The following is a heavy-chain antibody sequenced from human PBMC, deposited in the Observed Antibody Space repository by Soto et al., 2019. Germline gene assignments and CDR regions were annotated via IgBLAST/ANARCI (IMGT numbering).Heavy chain of an antibody. CDR1: GDSINSADYY. D-gene: IGHD3-10*01. V-gene: IGHV4-30-4*01. Sequence: SETLSLTCTVSGDSINSADYYWNWIRQTPGKGLEWIGHIYYSGTTEYNPSLKSRVSISSDTSKNQFSLRLSSVTAADTAIYYCASRKSFYGWGPDHWGQGXLVTVYS. CDR2: IYYSGTT. CDR3: ASRKSFYGWGPDH. J-gene: IGHJ4*02.